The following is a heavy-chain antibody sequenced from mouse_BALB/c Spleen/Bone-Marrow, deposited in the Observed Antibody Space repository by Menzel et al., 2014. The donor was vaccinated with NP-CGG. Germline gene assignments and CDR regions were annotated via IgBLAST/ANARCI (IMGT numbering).Heavy chain of an antibody. D-gene: IGHD1-1*01. CDR2: ISSGSSTI. CDR1: GFTFSSFG. V-gene: IGHV5-17*02. Sequence: EVKLMESGGGLVQPGGSRKLSCAASGFTFSSFGMHWVCQAPEKGLEWVAYISSGSSTIYYADTVKGRFTISRDNPKNTLFLQMTSLRSEDTAMYYCARGNYGFSFYYAMDYWGQGTSVTVSS. CDR3: ARGNYGFSFYYAMDY. J-gene: IGHJ4*01.